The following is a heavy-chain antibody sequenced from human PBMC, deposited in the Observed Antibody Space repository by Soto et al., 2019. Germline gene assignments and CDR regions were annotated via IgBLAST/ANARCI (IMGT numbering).Heavy chain of an antibody. V-gene: IGHV4-34*01. D-gene: IGHD1-7*01. J-gene: IGHJ4*02. CDR3: ARHKTTGLTDY. CDR1: GGSFSGYY. CDR2: INHSGST. Sequence: SDTLSLTCAVYGGSFSGYYWTWIRQPPGTGLEWIGEINHSGSTNYNPSLKSRVTISVDTSKNQFSLKLTSVTAADTAVYYCARHKTTGLTDYWGQRTLVTVFS.